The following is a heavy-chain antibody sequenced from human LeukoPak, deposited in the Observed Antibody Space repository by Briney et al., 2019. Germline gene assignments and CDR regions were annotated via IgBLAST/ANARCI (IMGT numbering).Heavy chain of an antibody. Sequence: PSQTLSLTCTVSGDSISSGSYYWSWLRQPAGKGLEYIGRINTGGTTNYNPSLRSRVTISVDTSKNQFSLNLGSVSAADTAVYYCARFMTANLRVVEYFDLWGRGTLVTVSS. CDR3: ARFMTANLRVVEYFDL. CDR1: GDSISSGSYY. D-gene: IGHD2-15*01. J-gene: IGHJ2*01. V-gene: IGHV4-61*02. CDR2: INTGGTT.